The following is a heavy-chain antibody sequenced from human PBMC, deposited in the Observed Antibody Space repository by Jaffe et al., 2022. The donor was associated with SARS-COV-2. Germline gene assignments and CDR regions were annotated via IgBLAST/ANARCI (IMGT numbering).Heavy chain of an antibody. CDR3: ARDMSGTTHPVLSRVEFGFDY. Sequence: VHLVESGGAVVQPGGSLRLSCAASGFTFSAYAMHWVRQAPGKGLEWVAFISYDGNKKLYGDSVKGRFTISRDNSENTLYLQMHSLRAEDTALYYCARDMSGTTHPVLSRVEFGFDYWGQGTLVPVSP. CDR1: GFTFSAYA. D-gene: IGHD1-7*01. V-gene: IGHV3-30-3*01. CDR2: ISYDGNKK. J-gene: IGHJ4*02.